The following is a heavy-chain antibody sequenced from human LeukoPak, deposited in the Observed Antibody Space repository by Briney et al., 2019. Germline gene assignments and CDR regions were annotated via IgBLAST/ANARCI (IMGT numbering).Heavy chain of an antibody. CDR1: GYTFTSYY. V-gene: IGHV1-46*01. J-gene: IGHJ3*02. CDR2: INPSGGST. Sequence: ASVKVSCKPSGYTFTSYYMHWVRQAPGQGLEWMGIINPSGGSTSYAQKFQGRVTMTRDTSTSTVYMELSSLRSEDTAVYYCARDNAAMVPYDAFDIWGQGTMVTVSA. CDR3: ARDNAAMVPYDAFDI. D-gene: IGHD5-18*01.